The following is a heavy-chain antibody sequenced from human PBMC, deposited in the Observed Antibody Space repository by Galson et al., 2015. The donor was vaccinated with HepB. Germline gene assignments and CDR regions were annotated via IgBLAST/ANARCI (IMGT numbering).Heavy chain of an antibody. CDR3: AKDQWVRSSTWHNWFDP. J-gene: IGHJ5*02. V-gene: IGHV3-23*01. CDR1: GFTFTSYA. D-gene: IGHD6-13*01. CDR2: ISGGGDTT. Sequence: LRLSCAGSGFTFTSYAMNWVRQTPGKGLEWVSSISGGGDTTYYADSVKGRFTISRDNSKNTLFLQMNSLRAEDTAVYYCAKDQWVRSSTWHNWFDPWGQGTLVTVSS.